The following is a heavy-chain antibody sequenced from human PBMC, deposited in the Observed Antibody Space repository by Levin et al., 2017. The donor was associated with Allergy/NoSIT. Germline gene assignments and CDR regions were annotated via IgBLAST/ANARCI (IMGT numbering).Heavy chain of an antibody. D-gene: IGHD6-19*01. CDR1: GFTFSDYY. Sequence: GESLKISCAASGFTFSDYYMSWIRQAPGKGLEWVSYISSSSSYTNYADSVKGRFTISRDNAKNSLYLQMNSLRAEDTAVYYCARVGPHSSGWYYFDYWGQGTLVTVSS. CDR3: ARVGPHSSGWYYFDY. V-gene: IGHV3-11*05. J-gene: IGHJ4*02. CDR2: ISSSSSYT.